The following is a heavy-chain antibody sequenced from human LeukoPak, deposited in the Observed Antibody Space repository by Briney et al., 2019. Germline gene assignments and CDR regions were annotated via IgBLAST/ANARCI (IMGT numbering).Heavy chain of an antibody. CDR1: GGSISSYY. D-gene: IGHD6-6*01. CDR3: ARDPSNSPDY. Sequence: SETLSLTCTVSGGSISSYYWSWIRQPPGKGLEWIGYIYQSGYTYYNPSLKSRVTISLDTSKNQFSLKLSSVTAADTAVYYCARDPSNSPDYWGQGTLVTVSS. J-gene: IGHJ4*02. CDR2: IYQSGYT. V-gene: IGHV4-59*12.